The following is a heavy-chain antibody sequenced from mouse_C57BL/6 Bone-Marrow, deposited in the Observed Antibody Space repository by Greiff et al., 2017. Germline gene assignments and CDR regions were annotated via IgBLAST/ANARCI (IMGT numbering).Heavy chain of an antibody. CDR2: IYPRSGNT. D-gene: IGHD2-1*01. J-gene: IGHJ3*01. Sequence: VQLQQSGAELARPGASVKLSCKASGYTFTSYGISWVKQRTGQGLEWIGEIYPRSGNTYYNEKFKGKATLADKSSSTAYMELRSLTSEDSAVYFCARYGNYVGFAYWGQGTLVTVSA. V-gene: IGHV1-81*01. CDR1: GYTFTSYG. CDR3: ARYGNYVGFAY.